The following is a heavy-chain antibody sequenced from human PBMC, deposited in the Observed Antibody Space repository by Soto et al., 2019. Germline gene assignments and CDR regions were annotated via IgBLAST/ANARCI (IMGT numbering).Heavy chain of an antibody. D-gene: IGHD1-1*01. CDR1: GYTFTDYA. J-gene: IGHJ4*02. Sequence: ASVKVSCKTSGYTFTDYATHWVRQAPGQGLEWLGWITAGNGNTKFSQNFQGRVSITRDTSATTAYMELTSLRSEDTAVYYCARESRWMWRPDFWGQGTLVTVSS. CDR2: ITAGNGNT. CDR3: ARESRWMWRPDF. V-gene: IGHV1-3*01.